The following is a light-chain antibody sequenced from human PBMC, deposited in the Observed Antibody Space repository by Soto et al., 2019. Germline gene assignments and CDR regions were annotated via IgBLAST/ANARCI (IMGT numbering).Light chain of an antibody. Sequence: QSALTQPPSASGSPGQSVTISCTGTSSDVGAYSYVSWYQQHPGKAPKLMIYEVSKRPSGVPDRFSGSKSGNTASLTVSGLQAEDEADYYCSSYAGSNNFVVFGGVTKLPVL. J-gene: IGLJ2*01. CDR2: EVS. V-gene: IGLV2-8*01. CDR3: SSYAGSNNFVV. CDR1: SSDVGAYSY.